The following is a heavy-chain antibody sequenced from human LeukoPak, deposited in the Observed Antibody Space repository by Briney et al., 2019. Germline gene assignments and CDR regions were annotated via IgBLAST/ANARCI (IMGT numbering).Heavy chain of an antibody. Sequence: PGGSLRLSCAASGFTFSSYAMHWVRQAPGKGLEWVAVISYDGSNKYYADSVKGRFTISRDNSKNTLCLQMNSLRAEDTAVYYCARGYGGNSDAFDIWGQGTMVTVSS. CDR2: ISYDGSNK. V-gene: IGHV3-30*04. J-gene: IGHJ3*02. CDR1: GFTFSSYA. CDR3: ARGYGGNSDAFDI. D-gene: IGHD4-23*01.